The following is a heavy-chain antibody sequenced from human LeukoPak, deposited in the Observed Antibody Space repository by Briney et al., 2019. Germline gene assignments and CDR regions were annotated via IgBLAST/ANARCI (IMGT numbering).Heavy chain of an antibody. CDR3: ARAPVVAAAGDY. CDR1: GFTFSSYS. J-gene: IGHJ4*02. CDR2: ISSSSSYI. Sequence: PGGSLRLSCAASGFTFSSYSMNWVRQAPGKGLEWVSSISSSSSYIYYADSEKGRFTISRDNAKNSLYLQMNSLRVEDTAVYYCARAPVVAAAGDYWGQGTLVTVSS. D-gene: IGHD6-13*01. V-gene: IGHV3-21*04.